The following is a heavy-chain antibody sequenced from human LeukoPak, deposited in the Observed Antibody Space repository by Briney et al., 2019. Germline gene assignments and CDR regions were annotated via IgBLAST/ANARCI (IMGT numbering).Heavy chain of an antibody. J-gene: IGHJ5*02. Sequence: PSETLSLTCTVSGGSISSYYWSWIRQPPGKGLEWIGYIYYSGSTYYNPSLKSRVTISVDTSKNQFSLKLSSVTAADTAVYYCARVPQIVVVVAATPGSWFDPWGQGTLVTVSS. CDR1: GGSISSYY. D-gene: IGHD2-15*01. CDR2: IYYSGST. CDR3: ARVPQIVVVVAATPGSWFDP. V-gene: IGHV4-59*12.